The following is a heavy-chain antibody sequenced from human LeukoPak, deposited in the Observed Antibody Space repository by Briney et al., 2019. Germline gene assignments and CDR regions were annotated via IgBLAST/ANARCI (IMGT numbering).Heavy chain of an antibody. CDR2: ISGSGGST. CDR3: AREGYSVYDLIYYYYHLDV. V-gene: IGHV3-23*01. Sequence: SGGSLRLSCAASGFTFSSNAMSWVRQAPGKGLEWVSAISGSGGSTYYADSVKGRFTISRDNSKNTLYLQMNSLRDEDTAVYYCAREGYSVYDLIYYYYHLDVWGQGTTVTVSS. J-gene: IGHJ6*02. CDR1: GFTFSSNA. D-gene: IGHD5/OR15-5a*01.